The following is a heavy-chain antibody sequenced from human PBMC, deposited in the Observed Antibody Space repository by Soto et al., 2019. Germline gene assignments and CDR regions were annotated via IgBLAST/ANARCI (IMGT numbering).Heavy chain of an antibody. CDR2: IGSTGSVT. D-gene: IGHD3-3*01. Sequence: GGSLRLSCAVSGFTFSGYSFNWVRQAPGRGLEWVSFIGSTGSVTHYADSVMGRFTISRDNSKNTLYLQMNSLRAEDTAVYYCAKDEKIVEFWSGYCDIDFWGQATLVTVSA. CDR1: GFTFSGYS. J-gene: IGHJ4*02. V-gene: IGHV3-48*01. CDR3: AKDEKIVEFWSGYCDIDF.